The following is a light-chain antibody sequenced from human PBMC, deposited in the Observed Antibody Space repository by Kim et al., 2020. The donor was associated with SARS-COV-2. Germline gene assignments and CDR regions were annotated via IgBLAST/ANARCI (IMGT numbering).Light chain of an antibody. CDR3: QQYSNWPGT. CDR2: GAS. J-gene: IGKJ1*01. Sequence: IVVTQSPATLSVSPGEGATLSCRASQSVSSNLAWYQQKPGQAPRLLMYGASTRATGTSPRFSGSGSGTEFTLTIRSLQSEDFAVYYCQQYSNWPGTFGQGTKVDIK. CDR1: QSVSSN. V-gene: IGKV3-15*01.